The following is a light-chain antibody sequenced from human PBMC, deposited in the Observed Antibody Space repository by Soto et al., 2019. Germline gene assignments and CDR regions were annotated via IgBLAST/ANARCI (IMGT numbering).Light chain of an antibody. J-gene: IGLJ2*01. Sequence: QSVLTRPASVSGSPGQSITISCTGTSSDVGGYNYVSWYQQHPGKAPKLMIYDVSNRPSGVSNRFSGSKSGNTASLTISGLQAEDEADYYCSSYTSSSHVVFGGGTKLTVL. V-gene: IGLV2-14*01. CDR3: SSYTSSSHVV. CDR1: SSDVGGYNY. CDR2: DVS.